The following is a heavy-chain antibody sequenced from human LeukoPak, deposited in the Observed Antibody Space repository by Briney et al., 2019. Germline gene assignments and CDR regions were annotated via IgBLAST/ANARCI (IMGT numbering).Heavy chain of an antibody. V-gene: IGHV4-34*01. CDR2: INHSGST. Sequence: SETLSLTCAVYGGSFSGYYWSWIRQPPGKGLEWIGEINHSGSTNYNPSLKSRVTISVDTSKNQFSLKLSSVTAADTAVYYCATSDYYDSSGYPYYFDYWGQGTLVTVSS. D-gene: IGHD3-22*01. CDR1: GGSFSGYY. J-gene: IGHJ4*02. CDR3: ATSDYYDSSGYPYYFDY.